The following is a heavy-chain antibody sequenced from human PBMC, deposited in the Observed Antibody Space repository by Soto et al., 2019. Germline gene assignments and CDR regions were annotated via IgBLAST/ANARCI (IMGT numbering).Heavy chain of an antibody. CDR2: IYYSGST. D-gene: IGHD6-13*01. CDR3: ASDRVAVAMPVGGYFDY. J-gene: IGHJ4*01. Sequence: QVQLQESGPGLVKPSQTLSLTCTVSGGSISSGDYYWSWIRQPPGKGLEWIGYIYYSGSTYYNPSLKSRVTISVDTSKNQFSLKLCSVTAAGTAVYYCASDRVAVAMPVGGYFDYWGHGTLVTVSS. V-gene: IGHV4-30-4*01. CDR1: GGSISSGDYY.